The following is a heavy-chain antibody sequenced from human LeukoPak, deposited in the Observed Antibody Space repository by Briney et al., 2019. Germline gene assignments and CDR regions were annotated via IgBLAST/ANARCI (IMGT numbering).Heavy chain of an antibody. CDR2: ISGSGGST. CDR3: AKNGGRQSDHFDY. V-gene: IGHV3-23*01. J-gene: IGHJ4*02. CDR1: GFTFSSYA. Sequence: GGSPRLSCAASGFTFSSYAMSWVRQAPGKGLEWVSAISGSGGSTYYADSVKGRFTISRDNSKNTLYLQMNSLRAEDTAVYYCAKNGGRQSDHFDYWGQGTLVTVSS. D-gene: IGHD2-15*01.